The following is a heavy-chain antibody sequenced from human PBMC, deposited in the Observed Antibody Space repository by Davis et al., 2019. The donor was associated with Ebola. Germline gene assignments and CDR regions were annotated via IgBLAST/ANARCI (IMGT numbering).Heavy chain of an antibody. V-gene: IGHV4-59*08. D-gene: IGHD5-18*01. J-gene: IGHJ6*02. CDR1: GGSISSYY. Sequence: SETLSLTCTVSGGSISSYYWSWIRQPPGKGLEWIGYIYYSGSTNYNPSLKSRVTISVDPSKNQFSLKLSSVTAADTAVYYCARLYSYAHYYYYGMDVWGQGTTVTVSS. CDR3: ARLYSYAHYYYYGMDV. CDR2: IYYSGST.